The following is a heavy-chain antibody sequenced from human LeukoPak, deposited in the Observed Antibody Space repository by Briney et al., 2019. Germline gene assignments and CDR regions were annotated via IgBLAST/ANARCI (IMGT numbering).Heavy chain of an antibody. V-gene: IGHV1-69*01. D-gene: IGHD2-15*01. CDR1: GGTFSSYA. CDR2: IIPIFGTA. CDR3: ARVNGCSGGSCYPDFDY. Sequence: SVKVSCKASGGTFSSYAISWVRQAPGQGLEWMGGIIPIFGTANYAQKFQGRVTITADESTSTAYMELSSLRSEDTAVYYCARVNGCSGGSCYPDFDYWGQGTLVTVSS. J-gene: IGHJ4*02.